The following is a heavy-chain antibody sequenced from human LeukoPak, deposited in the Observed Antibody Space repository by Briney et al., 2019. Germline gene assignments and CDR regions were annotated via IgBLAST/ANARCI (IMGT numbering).Heavy chain of an antibody. CDR2: ISYDGSNK. V-gene: IGHV3-30*03. D-gene: IGHD1-20*01. CDR1: GFTFSSYG. CDR3: ARDPSKAYNWNDASVFDY. Sequence: GGSLRLSCAASGFTFSSYGMHWVRQAPGKGLEWVAVISYDGSNKYYADSVKGRFTISRDNSKNTLYLQMNSLRAEDTAVYYCARDPSKAYNWNDASVFDYWGQGTLVTVSS. J-gene: IGHJ4*02.